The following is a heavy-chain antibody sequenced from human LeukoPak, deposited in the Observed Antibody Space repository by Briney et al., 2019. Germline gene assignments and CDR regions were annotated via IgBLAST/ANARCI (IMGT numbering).Heavy chain of an antibody. J-gene: IGHJ4*02. CDR1: GYTFTSYD. CDR3: ARVGALRGVRGVSLGY. V-gene: IGHV1-8*01. Sequence: ASVKVSCKASGYTFTSYDINWVRQATGQGLEWMGWMNPNSGNTGYAQKFQGRVTMTRNTSISTAYMELSSLRSEDTAVYYCARVGALRGVRGVSLGYWGQGTLVTVSS. CDR2: MNPNSGNT. D-gene: IGHD3-10*01.